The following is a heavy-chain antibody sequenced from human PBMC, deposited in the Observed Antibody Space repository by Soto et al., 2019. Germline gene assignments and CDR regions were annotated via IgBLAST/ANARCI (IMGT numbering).Heavy chain of an antibody. D-gene: IGHD2-2*01. CDR1: GFTFSNYA. J-gene: IGHJ4*02. V-gene: IGHV3-23*01. CDR2: IVASGGDT. CDR3: AKGARGYCNSASCYHGDY. Sequence: PGGSLRLSCAASGFTFSNYAMSWVRQAPGKGLEWVSAIVASGGDTYYAESVKGRFTISRDNSKNTLYLQMSSLRAEDTAIYYCAKGARGYCNSASCYHGDYWGQGALVTVSS.